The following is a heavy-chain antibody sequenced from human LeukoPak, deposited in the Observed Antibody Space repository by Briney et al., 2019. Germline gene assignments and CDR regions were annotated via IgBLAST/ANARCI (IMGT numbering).Heavy chain of an antibody. CDR1: GGTFISYA. CDR3: ARAGSSGLYYYYMDV. CDR2: IIPIFGTA. D-gene: IGHD3-22*01. V-gene: IGHV1-69*05. Sequence: SVKVSCKASGGTFISYAISWVRQAPGQGLEWMGRIIPIFGTANYAQKFQGRVTITTDESTSTASMELSRLRSEDTAAYYCARAGSSGLYYYYMDVWGKGTTVTVS. J-gene: IGHJ6*03.